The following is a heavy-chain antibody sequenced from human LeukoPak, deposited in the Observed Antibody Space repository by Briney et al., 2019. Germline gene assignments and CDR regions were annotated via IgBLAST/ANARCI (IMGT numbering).Heavy chain of an antibody. CDR2: INPSGGST. V-gene: IGHV1-46*01. CDR3: ARTPRYYDSSGYYPNYYYMDV. J-gene: IGHJ6*03. CDR1: GYTFTSNY. D-gene: IGHD3-22*01. Sequence: ASVKVSCKAFGYTFTSNYMHWVRQAPGQGPEWMGVINPSGGSTSYAQKFQGRVTMTRDMSTSTVYMELSSLRSEDTAVYHCARTPRYYDSSGYYPNYYYMDVWGKGTTVTVSS.